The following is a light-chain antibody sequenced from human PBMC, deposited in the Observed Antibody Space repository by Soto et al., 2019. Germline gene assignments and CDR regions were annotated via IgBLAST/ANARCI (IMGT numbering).Light chain of an antibody. J-gene: IGLJ2*01. CDR1: TSNIGRGYD. V-gene: IGLV1-40*01. CDR2: GDS. Sequence: QSVLTQPPSVSGAPGQRVTISCTGSTSNIGRGYDVHWYQQLPGSAPRLLLSGDSNRPSGVPDRFSGSNSGNTATLTISRVEAGDEADYYCQVWDSSSDHVVFGGGTKLTVL. CDR3: QVWDSSSDHVV.